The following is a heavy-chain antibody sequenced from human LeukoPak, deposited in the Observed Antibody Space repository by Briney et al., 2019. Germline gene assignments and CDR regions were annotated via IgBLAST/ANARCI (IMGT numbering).Heavy chain of an antibody. V-gene: IGHV3-48*04. CDR1: GFTFSSYG. Sequence: GGSLRLSCAASGFTFSSYGMHWVRQAPGKGLEWVSYISSSGSTIYYADSVKGRFTISRDNAKNSLYLQMNSLRAEDTAVYYCARDRIMITFGGVITSYYFDYWGQGTLVTVSS. CDR3: ARDRIMITFGGVITSYYFDY. D-gene: IGHD3-16*02. J-gene: IGHJ4*02. CDR2: ISSSGSTI.